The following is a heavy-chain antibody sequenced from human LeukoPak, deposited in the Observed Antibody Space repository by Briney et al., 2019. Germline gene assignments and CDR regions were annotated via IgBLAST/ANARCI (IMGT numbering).Heavy chain of an antibody. J-gene: IGHJ6*03. Sequence: PSETLSLTCAVSGYSISNGDYWVWIRQSPGKGVEWIGSLYHSDSAYYSTSVKSRVSMSVDASRNQFSLKLSFVTAADTAVYYCARQHDSYYYYYVDVWGSGTTVTVSS. CDR1: GYSISNGDY. V-gene: IGHV4-38-2*01. CDR2: LYHSDSA. CDR3: ARQHDSYYYYYVDV.